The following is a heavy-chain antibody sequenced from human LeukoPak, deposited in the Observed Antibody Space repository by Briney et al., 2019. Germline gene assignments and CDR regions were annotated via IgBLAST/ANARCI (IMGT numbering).Heavy chain of an antibody. D-gene: IGHD3-10*02. CDR2: IHHSGST. CDR1: GGSFSGYY. V-gene: IGHV4-34*01. J-gene: IGHJ2*01. CDR3: ARARMRYYYVAWYFDL. Sequence: SETLSLTCAVYGGSFSGYYWSWIRQPPGKGLEWIGEIHHSGSTNYNPSLKSRVTISVDTSKNQFSLKLSSVTAADTAVYYCARARMRYYYVAWYFDLWGRGTLVTVSS.